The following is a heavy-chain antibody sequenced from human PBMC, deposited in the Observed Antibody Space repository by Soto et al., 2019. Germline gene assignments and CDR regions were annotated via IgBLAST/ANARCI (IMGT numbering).Heavy chain of an antibody. CDR3: WSRSTVTTGKLFDY. Sequence: GGSLRLSCAASGFTFSRYWMHWVRQAPGKGLVWVSRINSDGSTTNYADSVKGRFTISRDNAKNTLYLQMNSLRAEDTAVYYCWSRSTVTTGKLFDYWGQGTLVTVSS. D-gene: IGHD4-17*01. V-gene: IGHV3-74*01. J-gene: IGHJ4*02. CDR1: GFTFSRYW. CDR2: INSDGSTT.